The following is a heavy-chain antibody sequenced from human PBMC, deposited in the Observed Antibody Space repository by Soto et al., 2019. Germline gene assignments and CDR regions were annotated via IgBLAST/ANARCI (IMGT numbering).Heavy chain of an antibody. J-gene: IGHJ4*02. V-gene: IGHV4-34*01. CDR1: GGSLSGYY. CDR3: ARGWGRIFDY. CDR2: INHSGST. Sequence: QVQLQQWGAGLLKPSETLSLTCAVYGGSLSGYYWSWIRQPPGKGLEWIGEINHSGSTNYNPSLKSRVTIAGDTSKNQLSLKLSSVTAADTAVYYCARGWGRIFDYWGQGTLVTVSS. D-gene: IGHD7-27*01.